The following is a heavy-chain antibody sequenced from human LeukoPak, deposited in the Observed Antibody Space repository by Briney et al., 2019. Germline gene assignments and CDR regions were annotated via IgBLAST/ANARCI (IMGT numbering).Heavy chain of an antibody. J-gene: IGHJ3*02. CDR2: ISGSGST. V-gene: IGHV3-23*01. CDR3: ARLQLRFLEYGPAFDI. Sequence: PGGSLRLSCAASGFTFSNYAMSWVRQAPGKGLEWVSSISGSGSTYYADSVKGRFTISRDNSKNTLFLQMNSLRADDTAVYYCARLQLRFLEYGPAFDIWGQGTMVTVSS. D-gene: IGHD3-3*01. CDR1: GFTFSNYA.